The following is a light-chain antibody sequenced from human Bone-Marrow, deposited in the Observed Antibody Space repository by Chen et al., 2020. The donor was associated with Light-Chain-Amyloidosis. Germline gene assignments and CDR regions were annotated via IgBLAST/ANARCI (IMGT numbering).Light chain of an antibody. CDR1: SSNIGINS. V-gene: IGLV1-47*01. CDR2: RNK. J-gene: IGLJ1*01. Sequence: QSVLTQPPSASGTPGQRVTISCSGASSNIGINSVYWYQHFPVAAPNLLIHRNKQRPSGVPDRFSASTSGTSAFLAISGLRSEDEADYYCAAWDGSLSGYVFGTGSKVIVL. CDR3: AAWDGSLSGYV.